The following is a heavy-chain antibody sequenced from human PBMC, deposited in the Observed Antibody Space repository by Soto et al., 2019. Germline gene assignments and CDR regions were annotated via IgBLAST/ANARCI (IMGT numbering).Heavy chain of an antibody. J-gene: IGHJ5*02. CDR3: ARAYGGNPALFDP. CDR1: GFTVSSDY. V-gene: IGHV3-53*01. D-gene: IGHD4-17*01. Sequence: EVQLVESGGGLIQPGGSLRLSCAASGFTVSSDYMSWVRQAPGKGLEWVSVIYTGGSTYYADSVKGRFTFSRDNPKNTQYHQRNSLRDEDTAVYYCARAYGGNPALFDPWGQGTLVTVSS. CDR2: IYTGGST.